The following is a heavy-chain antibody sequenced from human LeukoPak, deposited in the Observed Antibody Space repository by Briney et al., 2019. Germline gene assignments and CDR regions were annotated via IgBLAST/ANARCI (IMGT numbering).Heavy chain of an antibody. CDR3: AATVKRDYGDTNLDY. V-gene: IGHV4-59*01. Sequence: SETLSLTCTVPGHSMSNYFWICIRQPPGKGREWIGYMHNGVQTNYNPSLKSRVTISGDTSKNQLSLKLTSVTAAAPAVYYCAATVKRDYGDTNLDYWGQGTLVTVSS. CDR2: MHNGVQT. J-gene: IGHJ4*02. D-gene: IGHD4/OR15-4a*01. CDR1: GHSMSNYF.